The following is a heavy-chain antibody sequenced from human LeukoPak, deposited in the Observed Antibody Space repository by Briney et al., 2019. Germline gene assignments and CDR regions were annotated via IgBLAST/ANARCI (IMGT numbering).Heavy chain of an antibody. V-gene: IGHV1-69*04. J-gene: IGHJ4*02. D-gene: IGHD6-19*01. CDR3: ARTGYSSGWRIYYFDY. Sequence: SVKVSCKASGGTFSSYAISWVRQAPGQGLEWMGRIIPILGIANYAQKFQGRVTFTADKSTSTAYMELSSLRSEDTAVYYCARTGYSSGWRIYYFDYWGQGTLVTVSS. CDR1: GGTFSSYA. CDR2: IIPILGIA.